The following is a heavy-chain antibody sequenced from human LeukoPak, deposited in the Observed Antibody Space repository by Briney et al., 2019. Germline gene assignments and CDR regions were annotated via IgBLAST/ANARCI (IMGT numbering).Heavy chain of an antibody. D-gene: IGHD6-19*01. CDR3: ARGYGSGWSTYFDY. V-gene: IGHV3-7*01. J-gene: IGHJ4*02. CDR1: GFTFSSYW. Sequence: GGSLRLSCAASGFTFSSYWMSWVRQAPGKGLEWVANIKQDGSEKYYVDSVKGRFTISRDNAKNSLYLQMNSLRAEDTAVYYCARGYGSGWSTYFDYWGQGTLVTVSS. CDR2: IKQDGSEK.